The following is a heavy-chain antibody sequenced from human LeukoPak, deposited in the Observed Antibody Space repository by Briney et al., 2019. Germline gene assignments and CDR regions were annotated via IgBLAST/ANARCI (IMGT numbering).Heavy chain of an antibody. V-gene: IGHV4-59*08. J-gene: IGHJ4*02. CDR2: IYYSGST. CDR3: ARHSGWYDY. Sequence: SETLSLTCTVSGGSISSYYWSWIRQPPGKGLEWIGYIYYSGSTNYNLSLKSRVTISVVTSKNQFSLKLSSVTAADTAVYYCARHSGWYDYWGQGTLVTVSS. CDR1: GGSISSYY. D-gene: IGHD6-19*01.